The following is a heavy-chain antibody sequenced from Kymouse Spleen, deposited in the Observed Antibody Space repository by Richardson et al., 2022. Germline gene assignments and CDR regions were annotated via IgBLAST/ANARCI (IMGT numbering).Heavy chain of an antibody. CDR1: GFTFSSYD. CDR2: IGTAGDT. CDR3: ARGDILTGPDYYYGMDV. J-gene: IGHJ6*02. V-gene: IGHV3-13*01. D-gene: IGHD3-9*01. Sequence: EVQLVESGGGLVQPGGSLRLSCAASGFTFSSYDMHWVRQATGKGLEWVSAIGTAGDTYYPGSVKGRFTISRENAKNSLYLQMNSLRAGDTAVYYCARGDILTGPDYYYGMDVWGQGTTVTVSS.